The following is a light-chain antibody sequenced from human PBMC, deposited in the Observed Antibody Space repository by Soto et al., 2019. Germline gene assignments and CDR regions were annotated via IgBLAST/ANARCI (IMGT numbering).Light chain of an antibody. CDR1: SSDAGGYNY. CDR2: DVS. J-gene: IGLJ2*01. V-gene: IGLV2-14*01. CDR3: SSYTSSIL. Sequence: QSVLTQPASVSGSPGQSITISCTGTSSDAGGYNYVSWYQQHPGKAPKLMIYDVSNRPSGVSNRFSGSKSGHTPSLTISGLQAEDEADYYCSSYTSSILFGGGTKVTVL.